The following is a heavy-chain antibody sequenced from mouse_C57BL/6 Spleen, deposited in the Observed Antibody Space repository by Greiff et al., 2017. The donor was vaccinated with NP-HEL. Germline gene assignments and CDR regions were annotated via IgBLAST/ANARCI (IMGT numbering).Heavy chain of an antibody. D-gene: IGHD2-1*01. V-gene: IGHV5-4*01. Sequence: EVKVVESGGGLVKPGGSLKLSCAASGFTFSSYAMSWVRQTPEKRLEWVATISDGGSYTYYPDNVKGRFTISRDNAKNNLYLQMSHLKSEDTAMYYCARDRRNFYAMDYWGQGTSVTVSS. CDR1: GFTFSSYA. J-gene: IGHJ4*01. CDR3: ARDRRNFYAMDY. CDR2: ISDGGSYT.